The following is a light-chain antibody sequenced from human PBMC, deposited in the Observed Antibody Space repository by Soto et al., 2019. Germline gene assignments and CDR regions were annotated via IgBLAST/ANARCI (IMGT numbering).Light chain of an antibody. CDR3: QQYGTSPT. Sequence: EPVLTQSPGTLSLSPGERATLSCRASQIVTSNYLAWFQHKPSQAPMLLIYDASSRPTGIPDSFSGSGSGTDFTLTISRLEPEDFAVYYCQQYGTSPTFGGGTKVEIK. CDR1: QIVTSNY. CDR2: DAS. J-gene: IGKJ4*01. V-gene: IGKV3-20*01.